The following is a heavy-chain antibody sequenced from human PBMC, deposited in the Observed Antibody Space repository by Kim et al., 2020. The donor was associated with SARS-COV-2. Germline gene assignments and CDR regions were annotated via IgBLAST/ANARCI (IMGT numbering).Heavy chain of an antibody. CDR2: IYHSGST. J-gene: IGHJ4*02. CDR3: ASSGVTNNFDY. Sequence: SETLSLTCAVSGGSISSGGYSWSWIRQPPGKGLEWIGYIYHSGSTYYNPSLKSRVTISVDRSKNQFSLKLSSVTAADTAVYYCASSGVTNNFDYWGQGTL. CDR1: GGSISSGGYS. V-gene: IGHV4-30-2*01. D-gene: IGHD4-17*01.